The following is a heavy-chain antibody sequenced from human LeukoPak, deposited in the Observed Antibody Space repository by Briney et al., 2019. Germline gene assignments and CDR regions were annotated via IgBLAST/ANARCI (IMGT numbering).Heavy chain of an antibody. V-gene: IGHV1-18*01. CDR2: ISAYNGNT. CDR3: ARDRRVLPTLYYFDY. Sequence: ASVKVSCKASGYTFTSYSISWVRQAPGQGLEWMGWISAYNGNTNCAQKLQGRVTMTTDTSTSTAYMELRSLRSDDTAVYYCARDRRVLPTLYYFDYWGQGTLVTVSS. J-gene: IGHJ4*02. D-gene: IGHD3-10*01. CDR1: GYTFTSYS.